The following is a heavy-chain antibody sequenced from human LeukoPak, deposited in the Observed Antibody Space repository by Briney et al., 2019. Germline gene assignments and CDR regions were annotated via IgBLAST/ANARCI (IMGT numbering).Heavy chain of an antibody. D-gene: IGHD5-18*01. V-gene: IGHV4-59*08. J-gene: IGHJ4*02. CDR3: ARHGYPPTNFDY. CDR1: GFTFSDYS. CDR2: IYFSGST. Sequence: GSLRLSCVASGFTFSDYSMSWIRQPPGKGLEWIGYIYFSGSTNYIPSLKSRVTISVDTSKNQFSLQLTSVTAADTAVYYCARHGYPPTNFDYWGQGTLVTVSS.